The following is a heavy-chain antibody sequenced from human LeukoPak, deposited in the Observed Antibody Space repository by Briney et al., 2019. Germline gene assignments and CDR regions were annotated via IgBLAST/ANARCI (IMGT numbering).Heavy chain of an antibody. CDR3: ARDVTYYYYYYGMDV. CDR1: GYTFTSYG. CDR2: ISAYNGNT. J-gene: IGHJ6*02. V-gene: IGHV1-18*01. Sequence: ASVKVTCEASGYTFTSYGISWVRQAPGQGLEWMGWISAYNGNTNYAQKLQGRVTMTTDTSTSTAYMELRSLRSDDTAVYYCARDVTYYYYYYGMDVWGQGTTVTVSS. D-gene: IGHD2-21*02.